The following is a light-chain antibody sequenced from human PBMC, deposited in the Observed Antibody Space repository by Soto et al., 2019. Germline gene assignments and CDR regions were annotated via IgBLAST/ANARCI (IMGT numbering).Light chain of an antibody. CDR1: RSFASSY. CDR3: HPHDSSPPYT. Sequence: EIVLTQSPATLSLSPGERATLSCRASRSFASSYLAWYQHKPGQAPRLLIYAASSRATGIPDRFIGRRSGTDFTLTISILEPDDSPVYYCHPHDSSPPYTFGHGTRLEIK. J-gene: IGKJ5*01. V-gene: IGKV3-20*01. CDR2: AAS.